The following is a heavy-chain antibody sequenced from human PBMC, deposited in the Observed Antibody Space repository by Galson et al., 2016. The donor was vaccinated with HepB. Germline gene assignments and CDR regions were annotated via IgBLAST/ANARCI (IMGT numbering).Heavy chain of an antibody. V-gene: IGHV4-61*02. D-gene: IGHD1-7*01. CDR1: GGSISSASHF. CDR3: ARTNGPGNGNFDRLFDI. Sequence: TLSLTCTVSGGSISSASHFWSWMQQPAGKGLEWIGRIYTNGDTEYTDYNPSLKSRVTISVDTSKNQFSLKLNSVTAADTAVYYCARTNGPGNGNFDRLFDIWGQGTMVTVSS. CDR2: IYTNGDT. J-gene: IGHJ3*02.